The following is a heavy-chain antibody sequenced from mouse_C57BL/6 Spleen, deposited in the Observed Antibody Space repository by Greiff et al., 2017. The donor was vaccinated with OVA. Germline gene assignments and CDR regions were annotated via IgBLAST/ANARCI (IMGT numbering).Heavy chain of an antibody. CDR3: ARSYWDGVTWFAY. D-gene: IGHD4-1*01. Sequence: VQLQQPGAELVRPGSSVKLSCKASGYTFTSYWMHWVKQRPIQGLEWIGNIDPSDSETHYNQKFKDKATLTVDKSSSTAYMQLSSLTSEDSAVYYCARSYWDGVTWFAYWGQGTLVTVSA. J-gene: IGHJ3*01. CDR2: IDPSDSET. V-gene: IGHV1-52*01. CDR1: GYTFTSYW.